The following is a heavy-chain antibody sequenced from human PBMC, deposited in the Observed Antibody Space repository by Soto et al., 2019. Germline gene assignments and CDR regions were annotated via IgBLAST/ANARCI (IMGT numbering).Heavy chain of an antibody. D-gene: IGHD2-8*01. CDR3: ATAVALTSDHLGLDV. J-gene: IGHJ6*02. V-gene: IGHV3-7*01. CDR2: IKQDGSEK. CDR1: AFTFSGYW. Sequence: GFPRLSCAASAFTFSGYWMSWVRQAPGRGLEWVANIKQDGSEKYYVDSVKGRFTISRDNAKNSLYLQMNSLRAEATAVYYCATAVALTSDHLGLDVWGQGIPVT.